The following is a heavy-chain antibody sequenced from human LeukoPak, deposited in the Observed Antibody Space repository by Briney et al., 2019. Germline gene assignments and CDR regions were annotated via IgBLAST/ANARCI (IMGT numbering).Heavy chain of an antibody. J-gene: IGHJ5*02. CDR2: MSPNSGNT. D-gene: IGHD6-19*01. CDR1: GYTFTSYD. CDR3: ARAGLAVAGTRDWFDP. V-gene: IGHV1-8*01. Sequence: ASVKVSCKASGYTFTSYDINWVRQATGQGLEWMGWMSPNSGNTGYAQKFQGRVTMTRNTSISTAYMELSSLRSEDTAVYYCARAGLAVAGTRDWFDPWGQGTLVTVSS.